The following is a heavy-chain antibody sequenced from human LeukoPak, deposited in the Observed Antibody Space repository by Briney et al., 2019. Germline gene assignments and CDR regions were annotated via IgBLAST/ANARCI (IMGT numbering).Heavy chain of an antibody. D-gene: IGHD3-10*01. CDR3: ARDGDYGSGSSDY. J-gene: IGHJ4*02. Sequence: GASVKVSCKASGYTFTDYYMHWVRQAPGQGLEWMGWINPNSGGTDYAQKFQGGVTMTRDTSISTAYMELSRLRSDDTAVYYCARDGDYGSGSSDYWGQGTLVTVSS. V-gene: IGHV1-2*02. CDR1: GYTFTDYY. CDR2: INPNSGGT.